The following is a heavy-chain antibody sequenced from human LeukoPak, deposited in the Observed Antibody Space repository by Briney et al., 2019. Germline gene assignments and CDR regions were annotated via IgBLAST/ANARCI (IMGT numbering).Heavy chain of an antibody. J-gene: IGHJ4*02. CDR3: AKIRRSSSSNFDY. V-gene: IGHV3-23*01. CDR2: ISGSGGST. D-gene: IGHD6-6*01. CDR1: GFTVAGNY. Sequence: GGSLRLSCAASGFTVAGNYMSWVRQAPGKGLEWVSAISGSGGSTYYADSVKGRFTISRDNSKNTLYLQMNSLRAEDTAVYYCAKIRRSSSSNFDYWGQGTLVTVSS.